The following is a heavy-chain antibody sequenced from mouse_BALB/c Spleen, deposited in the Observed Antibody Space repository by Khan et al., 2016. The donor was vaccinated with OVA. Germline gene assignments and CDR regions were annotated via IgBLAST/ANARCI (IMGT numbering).Heavy chain of an antibody. CDR2: IWGGGGT. CDR1: GFSLSRYN. CDR3: ARAYYRYDGYYAMDF. Sequence: QVQLKESGPGLVAPSQSLSITCTVSGFSLSRYNVHWVRQPPGQGLEWLGMIWGGGGTDYNSTLKSRLSISKDNSTGQVFVKMNSLQTDDSAMYYCARAYYRYDGYYAMDFWGQGTSVTVSS. V-gene: IGHV2-6-4*01. D-gene: IGHD2-14*01. J-gene: IGHJ4*01.